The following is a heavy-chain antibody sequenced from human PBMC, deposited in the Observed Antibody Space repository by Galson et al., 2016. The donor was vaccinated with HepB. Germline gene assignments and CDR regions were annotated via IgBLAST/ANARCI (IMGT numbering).Heavy chain of an antibody. CDR1: GFTFSSYA. D-gene: IGHD1-7*01. CDR2: ISGSGGST. V-gene: IGHV3-23*01. Sequence: SLRLSCAASGFTFSSYAMSWVRQAPGKGLEWVSAISGSGGSTYYADSVKGRFTISRDNSKNTLYLQMKSLRAEDTAVYYCAKGRHWNYLGYFDYWGQGTLVTVSS. J-gene: IGHJ4*02. CDR3: AKGRHWNYLGYFDY.